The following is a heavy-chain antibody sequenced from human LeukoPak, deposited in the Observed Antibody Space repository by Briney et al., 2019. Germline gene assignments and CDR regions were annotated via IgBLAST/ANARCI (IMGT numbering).Heavy chain of an antibody. CDR1: GFTVNSNY. CDR2: ISNDGSNK. J-gene: IGHJ4*02. CDR3: ARGRGSGGWSYIDY. D-gene: IGHD2-15*01. V-gene: IGHV3-30-3*01. Sequence: GGSLRLSCAASGFTVNSNYMNWVRQAPGKGLEWVAVISNDGSNKYYADSVKGRSTISRDNPKSTLYLQMNSLRVEDTAVYSCARGRGSGGWSYIDYWGQGTLVTVSS.